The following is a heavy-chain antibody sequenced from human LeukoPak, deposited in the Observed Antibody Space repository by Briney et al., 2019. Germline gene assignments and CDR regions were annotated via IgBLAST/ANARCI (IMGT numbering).Heavy chain of an antibody. J-gene: IGHJ3*02. CDR3: ARDISGSLDAFDI. CDR2: IYHSGST. V-gene: IGHV4-4*02. CDR1: GGSISSSNW. D-gene: IGHD1-26*01. Sequence: SGTLSLTCAVSGGSISSSNWWSWVLQSPGKGLEWIGEIYHSGSTNYNPSLKSRVTISVDKSKNQFSLKLSSVTAADTAVYYCARDISGSLDAFDIWGQGTMVTVSS.